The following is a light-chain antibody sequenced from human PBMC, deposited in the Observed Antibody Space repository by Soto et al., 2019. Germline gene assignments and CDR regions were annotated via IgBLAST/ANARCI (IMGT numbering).Light chain of an antibody. Sequence: DIVMTQTPLSSPVTLGQPASISCKSSQSLVHSDGNTYLSWLHQRPGQPPRVLIYRVSIRLSGVPDRFSGSGAETDFTLKISRVEAEDVGVYYCMQATDFPLTFGGGTRVEVK. J-gene: IGKJ4*01. CDR1: QSLVHSDGNTY. CDR3: MQATDFPLT. V-gene: IGKV2-24*01. CDR2: RVS.